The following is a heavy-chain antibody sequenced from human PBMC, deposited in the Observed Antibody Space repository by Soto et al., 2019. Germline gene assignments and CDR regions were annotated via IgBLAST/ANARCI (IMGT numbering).Heavy chain of an antibody. CDR3: AKDLFIPPEWGPLDY. J-gene: IGHJ4*01. Sequence: QVQLVESGGGVVQPGRSLRLSCAASGFTFSSYGMHWVRQAPGKGLEWAAIISYDGSNKYYADSVKGRFTISRDNSKNTLYLQMNSLRAEDTAVYYCAKDLFIPPEWGPLDYWGHGTLVTVSS. CDR2: ISYDGSNK. D-gene: IGHD2-8*01. CDR1: GFTFSSYG. V-gene: IGHV3-30*18.